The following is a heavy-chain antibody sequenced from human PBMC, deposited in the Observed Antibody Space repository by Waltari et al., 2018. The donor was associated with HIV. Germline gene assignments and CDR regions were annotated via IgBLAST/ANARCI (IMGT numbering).Heavy chain of an antibody. D-gene: IGHD3-22*01. Sequence: QVQLVASGGGVGRPGGSLRLSCSASGFMFGGHVLHLVRQAPGKGLEWVAATSFDGTNNYYAHSVKGRFTISRDNIKNILHLQMNSLKIEDMAVYYCAKDRSGSLHYFYYYGMDVWGKGTTVAVSS. CDR2: TSFDGTNN. CDR1: GFMFGGHV. J-gene: IGHJ6*04. CDR3: AKDRSGSLHYFYYYGMDV. V-gene: IGHV3-30*01.